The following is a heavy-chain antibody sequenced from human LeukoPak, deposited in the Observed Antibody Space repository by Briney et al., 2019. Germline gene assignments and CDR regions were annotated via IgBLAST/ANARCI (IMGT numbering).Heavy chain of an antibody. D-gene: IGHD1-26*01. Sequence: GGSLRLSCAASGFTVSSNYMSWFRQAPGKGLEWVGFIRSKTYGATTEYAASVKGRFTISRDDSKSIAYLQMNSLETENTAVYYCSRIKSGNYCDDWGQGTLVTVSS. J-gene: IGHJ4*02. CDR1: GFTVSSNY. CDR3: SRIKSGNYCDD. CDR2: IRSKTYGATT. V-gene: IGHV3-49*03.